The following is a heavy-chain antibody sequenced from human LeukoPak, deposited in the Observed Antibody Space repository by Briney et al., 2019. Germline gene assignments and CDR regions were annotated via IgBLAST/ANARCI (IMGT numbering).Heavy chain of an antibody. CDR3: AGMPRLGDAKFFDY. D-gene: IGHD2-21*02. V-gene: IGHV1-69*13. CDR1: GGTFSSHA. CDR2: IIPLFGAA. J-gene: IGHJ4*02. Sequence: ASVKVSCKASGGTFSSHAITWVRQATRQGLEWMGGIIPLFGAANYAQKFQGRVTITADEYTNTAYMELSSLRSDDTAVYFCAGMPRLGDAKFFDYWGQGTLVTVSS.